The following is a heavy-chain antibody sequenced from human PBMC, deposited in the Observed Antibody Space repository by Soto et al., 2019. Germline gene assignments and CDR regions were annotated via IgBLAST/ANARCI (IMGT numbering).Heavy chain of an antibody. Sequence: AGGSLRLSCAASGFTFSSYGMHWVRQAPGKGLEWVAVIWYDGSNKYYADSVKGRFTISRDNSKNTLYLQMNSLRAEDTAVYYCARESQQWLTTYDYWGQGTLVTVSS. D-gene: IGHD6-19*01. CDR1: GFTFSSYG. V-gene: IGHV3-33*01. CDR3: ARESQQWLTTYDY. J-gene: IGHJ4*02. CDR2: IWYDGSNK.